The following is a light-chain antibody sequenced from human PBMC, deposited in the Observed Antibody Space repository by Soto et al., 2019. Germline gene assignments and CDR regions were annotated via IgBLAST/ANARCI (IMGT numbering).Light chain of an antibody. Sequence: DIVMTQSPVSLPVTPGEPASISCRSSQSLLHSNGYDYLDWYLQKPGQSPHLLIYLGSNRASGVPDRFSASASGTDFTLTISRVEAEDVGVYYCMGALQSPPTFGQGTKV. J-gene: IGKJ1*01. CDR3: MGALQSPPT. V-gene: IGKV2-28*01. CDR1: QSLLHSNGYDY. CDR2: LGS.